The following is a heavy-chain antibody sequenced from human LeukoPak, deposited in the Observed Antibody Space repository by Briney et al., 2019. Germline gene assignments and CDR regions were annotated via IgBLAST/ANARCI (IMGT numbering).Heavy chain of an antibody. J-gene: IGHJ4*02. CDR2: ISWNSGSI. CDR1: GFTVSSTF. Sequence: PGGSLRLSCAASGFTVSSTFMSWVRQPPGKGLEWVSGISWNSGSIGYADSVKGRFTISRDNAKNSLYLQMNSLRAEDTALYYCAKALEKYSSGLVYFDYWGQGTLVTVSS. CDR3: AKALEKYSSGLVYFDY. V-gene: IGHV3-9*01. D-gene: IGHD6-19*01.